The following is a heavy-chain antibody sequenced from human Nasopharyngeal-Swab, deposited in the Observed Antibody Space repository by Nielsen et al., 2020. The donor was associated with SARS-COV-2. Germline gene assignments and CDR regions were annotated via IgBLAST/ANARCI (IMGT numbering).Heavy chain of an antibody. CDR1: GGSISSYY. Sequence: SETLSLTCTVSGGSISSYYWSWIRQPPGKGLEWIGYIYYSGSTNYNPSLKSRVTISVDTSKNQFSLKLSSVTAADTAVYYCARATSGSYYPFDYWDQGTLVTVSS. CDR3: ARATSGSYYPFDY. CDR2: IYYSGST. V-gene: IGHV4-59*01. J-gene: IGHJ4*02. D-gene: IGHD1-26*01.